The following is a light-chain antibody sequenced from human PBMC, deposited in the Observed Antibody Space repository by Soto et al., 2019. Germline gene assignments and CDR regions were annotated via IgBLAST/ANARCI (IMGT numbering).Light chain of an antibody. CDR1: QSVSSSY. J-gene: IGKJ1*01. Sequence: EIVLTQSPGTLSLSPGERATLSCRASQSVSSSYLAWYPQKPGQAPRLLIYGASSRATGIPDRFSGSGSGTDFTLTIIRLEPEDFAVYYCQQYGSSRGTFGQGTKVDIK. CDR2: GAS. CDR3: QQYGSSRGT. V-gene: IGKV3-20*01.